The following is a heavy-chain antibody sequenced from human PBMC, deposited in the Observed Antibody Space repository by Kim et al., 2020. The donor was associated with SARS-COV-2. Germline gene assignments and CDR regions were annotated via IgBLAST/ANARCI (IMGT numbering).Heavy chain of an antibody. CDR2: IYYSGST. CDR3: AREDYDILTGYPYGMDV. V-gene: IGHV4-59*13. J-gene: IGHJ6*02. CDR1: GGSISSYY. Sequence: SETLTLTCTVSGGSISSYYWSWIRQPPGKGLEWIGYIYYSGSTNYNPSLKSRVTISVDTSKNQFSLKLSSVTAADTAVYYCAREDYDILTGYPYGMDVWGQGTTVTVSS. D-gene: IGHD3-9*01.